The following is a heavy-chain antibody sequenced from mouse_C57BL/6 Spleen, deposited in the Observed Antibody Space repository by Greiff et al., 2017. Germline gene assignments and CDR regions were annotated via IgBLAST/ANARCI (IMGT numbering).Heavy chain of an antibody. CDR2: IDPSDSYT. D-gene: IGHD1-1*01. V-gene: IGHV1-69*01. Sequence: QVQLKESGAELVMPGASVKLSCKASGYTFTSYWMHWVKQRPGQGLEWIGEIDPSDSYTNYNQKFKGKSTLTVDKSSSTAYMQLSSLTSEDSAVYYCARGTTVVARYAMDYWGQGTSVTVSS. CDR3: ARGTTVVARYAMDY. J-gene: IGHJ4*01. CDR1: GYTFTSYW.